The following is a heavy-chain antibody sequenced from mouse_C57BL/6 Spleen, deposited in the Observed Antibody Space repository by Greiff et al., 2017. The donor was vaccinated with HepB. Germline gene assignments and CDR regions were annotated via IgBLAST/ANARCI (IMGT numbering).Heavy chain of an antibody. CDR2: IYPGDGDT. J-gene: IGHJ2*01. D-gene: IGHD1-1*01. CDR1: GYAFSSYW. V-gene: IGHV1-80*01. Sequence: VQLQQSGAELVKPGASVKISCKASGYAFSSYWMNWVKQRPGQGLEWIGQIYPGDGDTNYNGKFKGKATLTADKSSSTAYMQLSSLTSEDSAVYFCARSGSGTVVDYWGQGTTLTVSS. CDR3: ARSGSGTVVDY.